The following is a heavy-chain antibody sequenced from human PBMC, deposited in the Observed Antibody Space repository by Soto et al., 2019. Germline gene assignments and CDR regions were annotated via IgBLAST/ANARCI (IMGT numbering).Heavy chain of an antibody. CDR2: ISTYNGNR. J-gene: IGHJ4*02. D-gene: IGHD3-3*02. V-gene: IGHV1-18*01. CDR3: AKSRHLSTDY. CDR1: GYTFTSDG. Sequence: QVQLVQSGAEVKKPGASVKVSCKASGYTFTSDGISWVRQAPGQGLEWMGWISTYNGNRDYAQKFQGRVTMTTETSTSTAYMELRSLRSDDTAVYYCAKSRHLSTDYWGQGTLVTGSS.